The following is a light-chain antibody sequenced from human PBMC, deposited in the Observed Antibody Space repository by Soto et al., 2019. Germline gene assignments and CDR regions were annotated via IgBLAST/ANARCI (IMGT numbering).Light chain of an antibody. CDR1: SSDVGAYNY. Sequence: QSALTQPPSASGSPGQSVTISCTGTSSDVGAYNYVSWYQQYPGKAPKLMIYEVTKRPSGVPDRFSGSKSGNTASLTVSGLQAADEAEYYCTAYVGNDIWVFGGGTKVTVL. CDR3: TAYVGNDIWV. V-gene: IGLV2-8*01. J-gene: IGLJ3*02. CDR2: EVT.